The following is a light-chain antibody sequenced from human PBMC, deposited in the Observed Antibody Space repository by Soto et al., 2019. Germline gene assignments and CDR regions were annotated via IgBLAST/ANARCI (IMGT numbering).Light chain of an antibody. V-gene: IGKV1-27*01. CDR1: QGISNY. J-gene: IGKJ3*01. CDR3: QNYNSAPFT. Sequence: DIQMTQSQSSLSASVGDRVTITCRASQGISNYLAWYQQKPGKVPKLLISAASTLQSGAPSRLSGSGSGTDFTLTISSLQPEDGATYYCQNYNSAPFTFGPGTKVDI. CDR2: AAS.